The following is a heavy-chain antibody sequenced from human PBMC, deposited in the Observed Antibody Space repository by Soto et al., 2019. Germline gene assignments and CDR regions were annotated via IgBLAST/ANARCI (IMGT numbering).Heavy chain of an antibody. Sequence: PGGSLRLSCSASGFTFSSYSMNWVRQAPGKGLEWVSSISSSSSYIYYADSVKGRFTISRDNAKNSLYLQMNSLRAEDTAVYYCAGDWNYCRGGSCYYYGMDVWGQGTTVTVSS. D-gene: IGHD2-15*01. V-gene: IGHV3-21*01. CDR2: ISSSSSYI. CDR3: AGDWNYCRGGSCYYYGMDV. J-gene: IGHJ6*02. CDR1: GFTFSSYS.